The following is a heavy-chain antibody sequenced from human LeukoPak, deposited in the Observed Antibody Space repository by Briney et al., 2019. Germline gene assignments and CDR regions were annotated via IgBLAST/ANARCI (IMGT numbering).Heavy chain of an antibody. Sequence: SVKVSCKASGGTFSSYAISWVRQAPGQGLEWMGGIIPFFGTASYAQKFQGRVTITTDESTSTAYMELSSLRSEDTAVYYCARCYSNPALPDYYYYMDVWGKGTTVTVSS. CDR1: GGTFSSYA. CDR2: IIPFFGTA. J-gene: IGHJ6*03. D-gene: IGHD4-11*01. CDR3: ARCYSNPALPDYYYYMDV. V-gene: IGHV1-69*05.